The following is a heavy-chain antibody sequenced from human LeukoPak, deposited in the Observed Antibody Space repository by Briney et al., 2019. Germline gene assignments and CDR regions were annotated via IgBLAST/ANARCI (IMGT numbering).Heavy chain of an antibody. V-gene: IGHV4-30-2*01. J-gene: IGHJ3*02. CDR3: ARAFLEWNDAFDI. Sequence: SETLSLTCAVSGGSISSGGYSWSWIRQPPGKGLEWIGYIYHSGSTYYNPSLKSRVTISVDRSKNQFSLKLSSVTAADTAVYYCARAFLEWNDAFDIWGQGTMVTVSS. CDR1: GGSISSGGYS. CDR2: IYHSGST. D-gene: IGHD3-3*02.